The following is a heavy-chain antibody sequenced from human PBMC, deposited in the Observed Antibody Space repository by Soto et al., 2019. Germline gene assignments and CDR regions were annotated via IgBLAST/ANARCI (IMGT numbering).Heavy chain of an antibody. CDR3: ARSIVVVTALDY. CDR2: INAGNGNT. CDR1: GYTFTSYA. D-gene: IGHD2-21*02. V-gene: IGHV1-3*05. J-gene: IGHJ4*02. Sequence: QVQLVQSGAEEKKPGASVKVSCKASGYTFTSYAMHWELQAPGQRLEWMGWINAGNGNTKYSQKFQGRVTITRDTSASTAYMELSSLRSEDTAVYYCARSIVVVTALDYWGQGTLVTVSS.